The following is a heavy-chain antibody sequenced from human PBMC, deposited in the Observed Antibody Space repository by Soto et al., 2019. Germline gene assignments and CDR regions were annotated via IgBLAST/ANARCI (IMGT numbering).Heavy chain of an antibody. Sequence: LSLTCAASGFTFSSYDMHWVRQATGKGLEWVSAIGTAGDTYYPGSVKGRFTISRENAKNSLYLQMNSLRAGDTAVYYCARAAYCSSTSCYYYYYGMDVWGQGTTVTVSS. CDR2: IGTAGDT. CDR1: GFTFSSYD. D-gene: IGHD2-2*01. V-gene: IGHV3-13*01. CDR3: ARAAYCSSTSCYYYYYGMDV. J-gene: IGHJ6*02.